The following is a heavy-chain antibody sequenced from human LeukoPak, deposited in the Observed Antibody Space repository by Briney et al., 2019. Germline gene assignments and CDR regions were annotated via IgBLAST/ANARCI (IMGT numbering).Heavy chain of an antibody. J-gene: IGHJ4*02. CDR2: IGDSGGST. CDR3: AKGRISPDD. Sequence: GGSLRLSCSASGFTFSSYGMSWVRQAPGKGLEWVSGIGDSGGSTYYVDSVRGRYTISRDNSKNTLYLEMNSLRAEDTAAYYCAKGRISPDDWGQGTLVTVSS. V-gene: IGHV3-23*01. CDR1: GFTFSSYG.